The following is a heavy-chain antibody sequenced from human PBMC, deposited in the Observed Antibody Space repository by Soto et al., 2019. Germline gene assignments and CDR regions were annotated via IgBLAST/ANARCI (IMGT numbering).Heavy chain of an antibody. CDR1: GFTFSDYY. Sequence: GGSLRLSCAASGFTFSDYYMSWIRQAPGKGLEWVSYISSSSSYTNYADSVKGRFTISRDNAKNSLYLQMTSLRAEDTAVYYCARDLSYYGSGSYLGYWGQGTLVTVSS. D-gene: IGHD3-10*01. CDR3: ARDLSYYGSGSYLGY. J-gene: IGHJ4*02. V-gene: IGHV3-11*06. CDR2: ISSSSSYT.